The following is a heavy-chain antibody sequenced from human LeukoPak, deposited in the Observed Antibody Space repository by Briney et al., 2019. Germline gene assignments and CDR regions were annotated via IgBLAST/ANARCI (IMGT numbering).Heavy chain of an antibody. CDR3: ARRKWITMVRGVINWFDP. J-gene: IGHJ5*02. D-gene: IGHD3-10*01. V-gene: IGHV4-39*01. CDR2: INYSGNT. Sequence: PLETLSLTCTVSGGSISSSSYYWAWIRQPPGKGLEWIGSINYSGNTYYNPSLKSRVTISVDTSKSQFFLKLSSVTAADTAVYYCARRKWITMVRGVINWFDPWGQGTLVTVSS. CDR1: GGSISSSSYY.